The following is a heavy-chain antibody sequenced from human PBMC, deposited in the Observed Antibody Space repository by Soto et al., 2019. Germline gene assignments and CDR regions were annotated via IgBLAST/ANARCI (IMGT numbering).Heavy chain of an antibody. CDR1: GFRFSTYS. V-gene: IGHV3-23*01. CDR3: ATMNGYFEY. D-gene: IGHD3-22*01. J-gene: IGHJ4*02. Sequence: PGESLSLSCADSGFRFSTYSMSWVRQTPGKGLEWVSAITATGDRTYYADSVTGRFTISRDNSKKTHYLQMTSLRAEDTAMYYCATMNGYFEYWGQGTPVTVSS. CDR2: ITATGDRT.